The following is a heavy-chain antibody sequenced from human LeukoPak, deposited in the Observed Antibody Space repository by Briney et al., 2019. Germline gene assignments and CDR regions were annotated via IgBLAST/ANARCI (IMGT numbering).Heavy chain of an antibody. CDR3: ARDYYGGNSGYYFDY. CDR1: GGSISRYY. Sequence: PSETLSLTCTVSGGSISRYYWSWIRQPPGKGLEWIGYIYYSRSTNYNPSLKSRVTISVDTSKNQFSLKLSSVTAADTAVYYCARDYYGGNSGYYFDYWGQGTLLTVSS. D-gene: IGHD4-23*01. CDR2: IYYSRST. V-gene: IGHV4-59*01. J-gene: IGHJ4*02.